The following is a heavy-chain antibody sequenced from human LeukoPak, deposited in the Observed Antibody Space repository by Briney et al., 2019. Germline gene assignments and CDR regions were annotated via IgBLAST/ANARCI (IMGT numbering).Heavy chain of an antibody. J-gene: IGHJ4*02. CDR3: ARSLFGVVSSYFDY. CDR2: IYSGGST. CDR1: GFTVSSNY. Sequence: GGSPRLSCAASGFTVSSNYMSWVRQAPGKGLDWVSVIYSGGSTYYADSVKGRFTISRDNSKNTLYLQMNSLRAEDTAVYYCARSLFGVVSSYFDYWGQGTLVTVSS. V-gene: IGHV3-53*01. D-gene: IGHD3-3*01.